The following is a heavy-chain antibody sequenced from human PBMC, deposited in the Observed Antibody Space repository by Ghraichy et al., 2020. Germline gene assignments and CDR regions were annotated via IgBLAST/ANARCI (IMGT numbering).Heavy chain of an antibody. CDR2: ISYDGSNK. J-gene: IGHJ4*02. D-gene: IGHD6-13*01. CDR1: GFTFSSYG. V-gene: IGHV3-30*18. Sequence: GESLNISCAASGFTFSSYGMHWVRQAPGKGLEWVAVISYDGSNKYYADSVKGRFTISRDNSKNTLYLQMNSLRAEDTAVYYCAKGERRIAAAGNYFDYWGQGTLVTVSS. CDR3: AKGERRIAAAGNYFDY.